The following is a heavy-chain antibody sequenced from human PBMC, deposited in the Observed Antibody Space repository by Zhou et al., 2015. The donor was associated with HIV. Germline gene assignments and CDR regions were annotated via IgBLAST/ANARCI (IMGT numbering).Heavy chain of an antibody. CDR2: IIPIFGAA. CDR1: GGTFNSHG. Sequence: QVQLVQSGAEVKKPGSSVKVSCKASGGTFNSHGISWVRQAPGQGLEWMGGIIPIFGAAKNAPKFQGRVTISADESTSTAYMELSSLRSEDTAVYYCARRVHWYFDLWGRGTLVTVSS. D-gene: IGHD2-2*01. V-gene: IGHV1-69*01. J-gene: IGHJ2*01. CDR3: ARRVHWYFDL.